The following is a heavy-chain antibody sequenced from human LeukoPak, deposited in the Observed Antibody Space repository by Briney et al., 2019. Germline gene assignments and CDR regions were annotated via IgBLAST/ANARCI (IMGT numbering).Heavy chain of an antibody. CDR2: INPSGGST. V-gene: IGHV1-46*01. J-gene: IGHJ4*02. CDR1: GYTFTSYY. D-gene: IGHD3-22*01. CDR3: ARDLGVYDSSGYPFY. Sequence: GASVKVSCKASGYTFTSYYMHWVRQAPGQGLEWMGIINPSGGSTSYAQKFQGRVTMTRDTSTSTVYMELSSLRSEDTAVYYCARDLGVYDSSGYPFYWGQGTLVTVSS.